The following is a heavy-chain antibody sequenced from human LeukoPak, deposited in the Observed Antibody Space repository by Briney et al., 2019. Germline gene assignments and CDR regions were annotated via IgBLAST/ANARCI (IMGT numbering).Heavy chain of an antibody. D-gene: IGHD3-9*01. CDR2: INPSGGST. V-gene: IGHV1-46*01. CDR1: GYTFTSYY. CDR3: ARDSTALERKLRYFDWLGDY. Sequence: GASVKVSCNASGYTFTSYYMHWVRQAPGQGLEWVGIINPSGGSTSYAQKFQGRVTMTRDTSTSTVYMELSSLRSEDTAVYYCARDSTALERKLRYFDWLGDYWGQGTLVTVSS. J-gene: IGHJ4*02.